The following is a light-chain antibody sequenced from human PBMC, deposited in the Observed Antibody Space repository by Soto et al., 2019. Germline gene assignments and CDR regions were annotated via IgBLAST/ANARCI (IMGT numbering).Light chain of an antibody. Sequence: DIQMTQSPSTLSASVGDRVTITCRASQSISSWLAWYQQKPGKAPKLLIYDASSLESGVPSRFSGSGSGTEFTLTISSLQTDDFATYSCQQYNSYPYTFGQGTKLEIK. V-gene: IGKV1-5*01. CDR2: DAS. CDR3: QQYNSYPYT. CDR1: QSISSW. J-gene: IGKJ2*01.